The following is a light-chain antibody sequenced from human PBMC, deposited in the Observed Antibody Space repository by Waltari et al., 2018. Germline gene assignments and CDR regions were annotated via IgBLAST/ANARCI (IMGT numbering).Light chain of an antibody. Sequence: QSVLTQPPSASGTPGQRVTISCSGSCSNIGTHTVNWYQHLPGTAPKLLIYSYNQRPSGVPDRFSGSKSGTSASLAISGLQSEDEADYYCATWDDSLNGRVVFGGGTKLTVL. CDR1: CSNIGTHT. V-gene: IGLV1-44*01. CDR2: SYN. J-gene: IGLJ3*02. CDR3: ATWDDSLNGRVV.